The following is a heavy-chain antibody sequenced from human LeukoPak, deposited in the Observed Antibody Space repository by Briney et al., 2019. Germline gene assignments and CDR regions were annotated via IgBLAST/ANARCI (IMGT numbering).Heavy chain of an antibody. CDR3: ARAIYGDFFFDY. Sequence: SETLSLTCTISAGSISSYYWTWIRQPAGKGLEWIGHTYSTGSASYNPSLNSRVTMSLDTSKNQFSLKLTSVTAADTAVYYCARAIYGDFFFDYWGQGTLATVSS. V-gene: IGHV4-4*07. CDR2: TYSTGSA. CDR1: AGSISSYY. J-gene: IGHJ4*02. D-gene: IGHD4-17*01.